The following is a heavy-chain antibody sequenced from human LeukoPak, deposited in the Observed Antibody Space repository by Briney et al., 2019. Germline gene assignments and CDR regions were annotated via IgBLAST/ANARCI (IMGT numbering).Heavy chain of an antibody. Sequence: ASVKVSCKASGGTFSSYAISWVQQAPGQGLEWMGRIIPILGIANYAQKFQGRVTITADKSTSTAYMELSSLRSEDTAVYYCARDGGYYDSSGSPGMDVWGQGTTVTVSS. CDR3: ARDGGYYDSSGSPGMDV. D-gene: IGHD3-22*01. CDR2: IIPILGIA. CDR1: GGTFSSYA. J-gene: IGHJ6*02. V-gene: IGHV1-69*04.